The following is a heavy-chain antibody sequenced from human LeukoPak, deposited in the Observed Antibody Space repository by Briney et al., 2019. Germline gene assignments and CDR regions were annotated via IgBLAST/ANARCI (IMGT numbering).Heavy chain of an antibody. CDR2: IYHSGST. CDR1: GFTFSSYA. CDR3: ARCREWLLRRVWFDP. J-gene: IGHJ5*02. V-gene: IGHV4-4*02. D-gene: IGHD3-3*01. Sequence: GSLRLSCAASGFTFSSYAMHWVRQPPGKGLEWIGEIYHSGSTNYNPSLKSRVTISVDKSKNQFSLKLSSVTAADTAVYYCARCREWLLRRVWFDPWGQGTLVTVSS.